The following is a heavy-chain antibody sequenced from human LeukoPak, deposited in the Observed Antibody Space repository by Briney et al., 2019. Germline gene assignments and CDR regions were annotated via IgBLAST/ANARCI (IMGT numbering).Heavy chain of an antibody. J-gene: IGHJ3*02. Sequence: PGGSLRLSCAASGFTFSSYAMSWVRQAPGKGLEWVSAISGSGGSTYYADSVKGRFTISRDNSKNTLYLQMNSLRAEDTAVYYCARSRAGSGSYFGAFDIWGQGTMVTVSS. CDR3: ARSRAGSGSYFGAFDI. CDR2: ISGSGGST. CDR1: GFTFSSYA. V-gene: IGHV3-23*01. D-gene: IGHD3-10*01.